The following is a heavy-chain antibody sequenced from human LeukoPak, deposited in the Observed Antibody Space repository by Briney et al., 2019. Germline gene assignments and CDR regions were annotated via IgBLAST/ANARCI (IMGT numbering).Heavy chain of an antibody. CDR2: INNNGNT. CDR1: GFTFSSYE. V-gene: IGHV4-59*01. J-gene: IGHJ5*02. D-gene: IGHD5-24*01. CDR3: ATFTDGFNFWFDP. Sequence: PGGSLRLSCAASGFTFSSYEMNWVRQAPGKGLEGIAYINNNGNTKFNPSLKSRVTISLDISKNQFSLSLSSVTAADTAVYYCATFTDGFNFWFDPWGQGTLVTVSS.